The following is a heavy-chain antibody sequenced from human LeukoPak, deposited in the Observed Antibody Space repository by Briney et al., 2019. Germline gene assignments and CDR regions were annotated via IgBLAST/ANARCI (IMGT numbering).Heavy chain of an antibody. CDR3: ARERGPPQAYCGGDCYSYFDY. CDR1: GYSISSGYY. Sequence: SETLSLTCAVSGYSISSGYYRGWIRQPPGKGLEWIGSIYHSGSTYYNPSLKSRVTISVDTSKNQFSPKLSSVTAADTAVYYCARERGPPQAYCGGDCYSYFDYWGQGTLVTVSS. CDR2: IYHSGST. V-gene: IGHV4-38-2*02. D-gene: IGHD2-21*02. J-gene: IGHJ4*02.